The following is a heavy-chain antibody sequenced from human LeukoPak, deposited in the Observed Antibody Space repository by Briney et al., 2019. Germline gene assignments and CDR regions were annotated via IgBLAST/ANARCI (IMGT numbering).Heavy chain of an antibody. Sequence: GGSLRLSCAASGFTFSSYAMSWVRQAPGKGLEWVSAISGSGGSTYYADSVKGRFTISRDNSKNTLYPQMNSLRAEDTAVYYCAKIPYYGSGSYYFDYWGQGTLVTVSS. V-gene: IGHV3-23*01. CDR2: ISGSGGST. CDR1: GFTFSSYA. CDR3: AKIPYYGSGSYYFDY. J-gene: IGHJ4*02. D-gene: IGHD3-10*01.